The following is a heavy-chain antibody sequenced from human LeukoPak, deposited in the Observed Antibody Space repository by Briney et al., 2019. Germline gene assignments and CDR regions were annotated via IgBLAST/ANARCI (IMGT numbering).Heavy chain of an antibody. CDR2: IYYSGST. D-gene: IGHD3-9*01. J-gene: IGHJ5*02. Sequence: KPSETLSLTCTVSGGSISSSSYYWGWIRQPPGKGLEWIGSIYYSGSTYYNPSLKSRVTISVDTSKNQFSLKLSSVTAADTAVYYCARQLRYFDWFMTRGWFDPWGQGTLVTVSS. CDR3: ARQLRYFDWFMTRGWFDP. CDR1: GGSISSSSYY. V-gene: IGHV4-39*01.